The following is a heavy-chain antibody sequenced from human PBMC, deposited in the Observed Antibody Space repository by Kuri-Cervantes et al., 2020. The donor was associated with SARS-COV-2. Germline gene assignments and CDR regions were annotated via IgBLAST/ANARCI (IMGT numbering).Heavy chain of an antibody. Sequence: GESLKISCAASGFTFSSYAMSWVRQAPGKGLEWVSAISDSGGSTYYADSVKGRFTISRDNSKNTLYLQMNSLRAEDTAVYYCAKDLSPSGRGYYYYMDVWGKGTTVTVSS. V-gene: IGHV3-23*01. CDR3: AKDLSPSGRGYYYYMDV. CDR1: GFTFSSYA. D-gene: IGHD3-10*01. CDR2: ISDSGGST. J-gene: IGHJ6*03.